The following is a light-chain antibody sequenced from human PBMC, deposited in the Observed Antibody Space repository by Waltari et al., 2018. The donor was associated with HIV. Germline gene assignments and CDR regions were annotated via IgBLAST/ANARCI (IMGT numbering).Light chain of an antibody. Sequence: EILLTQSPGTLSLSPGERAILSCRASESVSRTYLAWYQQKPGQAPRLLISGGSNRATGIPDRFRGSGSGTDFTLTISRLEPEDFGVYYCQQYGGSPIFTFGPGTKVEIK. V-gene: IGKV3-20*01. CDR2: GGS. J-gene: IGKJ3*01. CDR3: QQYGGSPIFT. CDR1: ESVSRTY.